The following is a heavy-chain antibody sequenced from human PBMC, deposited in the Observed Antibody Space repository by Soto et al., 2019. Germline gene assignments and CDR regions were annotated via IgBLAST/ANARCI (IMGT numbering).Heavy chain of an antibody. CDR2: IHSSGKT. Sequence: QLQLQESGPGLVKPSETLSLTCTVSSGPFSSGNYYWGWVRQPPGQGLEWIAAIHSSGKTSYNSSLKSRVTKAVDTAKQQFSLKRDSVTAADTAVYYWARLHNARCGDDTFDTWGQGTMVTVSS. CDR3: ARLHNARCGDDTFDT. CDR1: SGPFSSGNYY. V-gene: IGHV4-39*01. D-gene: IGHD3-10*01. J-gene: IGHJ3*02.